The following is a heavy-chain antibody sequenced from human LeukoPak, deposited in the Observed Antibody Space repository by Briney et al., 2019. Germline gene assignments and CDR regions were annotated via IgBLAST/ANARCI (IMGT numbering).Heavy chain of an antibody. J-gene: IGHJ4*02. V-gene: IGHV4-4*02. Sequence: SETLSLTCAVSGVSVSSSEWWIWVRQPPGQGLEWIGEIHRDGRTRYNPSLKSRVTMSMDYSKNQFSLSVTSVTAADTAIYYCGKTDIYFNPIDYWGPGSLVTVSS. CDR1: GVSVSSSEW. CDR2: IHRDGRT. CDR3: GKTDIYFNPIDY. D-gene: IGHD3-9*01.